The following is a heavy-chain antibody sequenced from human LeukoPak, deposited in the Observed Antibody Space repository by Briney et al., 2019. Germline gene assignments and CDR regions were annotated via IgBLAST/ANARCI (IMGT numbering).Heavy chain of an antibody. D-gene: IGHD3-10*01. CDR1: DGSFSASY. CDR2: INHSGST. Sequence: ASETLSLTRAVYDGSFSASYWSWIRQPPGKGLEWIGEINHSGSTNYNPSLKSRVTISVDTSKNQLSLKLSSVTAADTAVYYCARTYYGDNWFDPWGQGTLVTVSS. CDR3: ARTYYGDNWFDP. J-gene: IGHJ5*02. V-gene: IGHV4-34*01.